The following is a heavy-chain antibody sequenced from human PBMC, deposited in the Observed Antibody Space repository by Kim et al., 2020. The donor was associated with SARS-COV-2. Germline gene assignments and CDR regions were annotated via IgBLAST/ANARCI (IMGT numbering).Heavy chain of an antibody. J-gene: IGHJ3*02. CDR3: ARHAGWAARAAFDI. CDR2: IYYSGST. Sequence: SETLSLTCTVSGGSLSSYYWSWIRQPPGKGLEWIGDIYYSGSTNYNPSLKSRVTISVDTSKNQFSLKLSSVTAADTAVYYCARHAGWAARAAFDIWGQGTMVTVSS. V-gene: IGHV4-59*08. CDR1: GGSLSSYY. D-gene: IGHD1-26*01.